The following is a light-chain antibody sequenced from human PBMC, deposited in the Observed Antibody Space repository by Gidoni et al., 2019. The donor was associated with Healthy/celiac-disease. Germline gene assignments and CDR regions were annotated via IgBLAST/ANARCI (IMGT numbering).Light chain of an antibody. CDR1: QSISSY. CDR3: QQSYSNPL. CDR2: AAS. J-gene: IGKJ4*01. V-gene: IGKV1-39*01. Sequence: DIQMTQSPSSLSASVGDRVTITCRASQSISSYLNWYQQKPGKAPKLLIYAASSLQSGVPSRFSGSGSGTEFTLTISSLQPEDFATYYCQQSYSNPLFGGGTKVEIK.